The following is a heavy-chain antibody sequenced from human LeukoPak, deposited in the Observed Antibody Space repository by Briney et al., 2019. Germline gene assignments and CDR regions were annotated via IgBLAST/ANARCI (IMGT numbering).Heavy chain of an antibody. CDR3: VRGDCSGVSCYLPEYFRH. J-gene: IGHJ1*01. D-gene: IGHD2-15*01. V-gene: IGHV1-18*01. CDR2: ISAYNGYK. CDR1: GYTLTSFS. Sequence: GASVKVSCKASGYTLTSFSISWVRQPPGHGLEWMGWISAYNGYKDYAQKLQGRVTMTTDTSTNTAYMELRSLRSDDTAVYYCVRGDCSGVSCYLPEYFRHWGQGTLVTVSS.